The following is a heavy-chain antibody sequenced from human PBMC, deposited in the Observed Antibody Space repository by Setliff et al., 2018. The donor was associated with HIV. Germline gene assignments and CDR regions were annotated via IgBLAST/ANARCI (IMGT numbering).Heavy chain of an antibody. V-gene: IGHV4-39*07. CDR3: ARGGVAASDI. CDR1: AGSIRSSTYY. D-gene: IGHD6-13*01. CDR2: IYYSGST. J-gene: IGHJ3*02. Sequence: SETLSLTCTVSAGSIRSSTYYWAWIRQPPGKGLEWIGTIYYSGSTNYNPSLKSRVTISVDTSKNQFSLKLSSVTAADTAVYYCARGGVAASDIWGQGTMVTVSS.